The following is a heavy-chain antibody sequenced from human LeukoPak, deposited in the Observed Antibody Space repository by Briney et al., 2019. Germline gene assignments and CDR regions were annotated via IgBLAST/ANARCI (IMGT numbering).Heavy chain of an antibody. CDR1: GYTFTNNA. D-gene: IGHD5-18*01. Sequence: ASVKVSCKTSGYTFTNNAINWVRQAPGQGLEWMGWINTNTGNPSYAQGFFTGRYVFSLDTSASTAYLQINGLKADDTAVYYCGRDPKLGIRGYTYGYIDHWGQGTLLTVSS. CDR3: GRDPKLGIRGYTYGYIDH. V-gene: IGHV7-4-1*02. CDR2: INTNTGNP. J-gene: IGHJ4*02.